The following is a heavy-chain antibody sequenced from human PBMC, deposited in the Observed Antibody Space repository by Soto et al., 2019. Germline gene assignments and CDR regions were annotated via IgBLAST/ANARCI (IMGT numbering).Heavy chain of an antibody. CDR1: GYTFTSYG. V-gene: IGHV1-18*04. CDR2: ISAYNGNT. CDR3: ARLSVSYRYSYGLIYYYYGMDV. D-gene: IGHD5-18*01. J-gene: IGHJ6*02. Sequence: EPSVEVSCKASGYTFTSYGISWVRQATGQGLELMGWISAYNGNTNYAQKLQGRVTMTTDTSTSTAYMELRSLRSDDTALYYCARLSVSYRYSYGLIYYYYGMDVWGQGTTVTVSS.